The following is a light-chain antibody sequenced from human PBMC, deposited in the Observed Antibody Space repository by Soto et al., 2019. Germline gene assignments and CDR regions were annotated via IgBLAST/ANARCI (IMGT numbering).Light chain of an antibody. CDR2: GAS. CDR1: QSVSSSY. Sequence: EIVFTQSPGTLSLSPGERATLSCRASQSVSSSYLAWYQQKPGQAPRLLIYGASSRDTGIPARFRGSGSGTDFTLTITRLQSEDFAVYYCHHYNSWPYTFGQGTKVDIK. J-gene: IGKJ2*01. CDR3: HHYNSWPYT. V-gene: IGKV3-20*01.